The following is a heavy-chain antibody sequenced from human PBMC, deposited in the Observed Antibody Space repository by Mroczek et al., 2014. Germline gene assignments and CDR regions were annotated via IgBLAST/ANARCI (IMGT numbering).Heavy chain of an antibody. CDR1: GFTFSSYG. D-gene: IGHD3-22*01. CDR3: AKSKYYYDSSGYYSGGXFDI. Sequence: QVQLVESGGGVVQPGRSLRLSCAASGFTFSSYGMHWVRQAPGKGLEWVAVISYDGSNKYYADSVKGRFTISRDNSKNTLYLQMNSLRAEDTAVYYCAKSKYYYDSSGYYSGGXFDIWGQGTMVTVSS. J-gene: IGHJ3*02. V-gene: IGHV3-30*18. CDR2: ISYDGSNK.